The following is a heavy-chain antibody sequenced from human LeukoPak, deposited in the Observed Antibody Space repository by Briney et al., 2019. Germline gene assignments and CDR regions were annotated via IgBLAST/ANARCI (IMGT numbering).Heavy chain of an antibody. J-gene: IGHJ4*02. CDR3: AKSLSSSPPFDY. V-gene: IGHV5-51*04. CDR2: IYPGDSDT. Sequence: GESLKISCQGSGYNFPIYWIGWVRQMPGQGLEWMGIIYPGDSDTRYSPSFQGQVTISADKPISTAYLQWISLKASDTAMYYCAKSLSSSPPFDYWGQGTLVTVSS. CDR1: GYNFPIYW. D-gene: IGHD6-6*01.